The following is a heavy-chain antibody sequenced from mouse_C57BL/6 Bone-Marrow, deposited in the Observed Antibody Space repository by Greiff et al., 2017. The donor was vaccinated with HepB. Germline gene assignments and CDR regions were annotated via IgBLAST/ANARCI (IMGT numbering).Heavy chain of an antibody. CDR2: INPSTGGT. V-gene: IGHV1-42*01. CDR3: ARKSPSPHYYAMDY. Sequence: EVQLQQSGPELVKPGASVKISCKASGYSFTGYYMNWVKQSPEKSLEWIGEINPSTGGTTYNQKFKAKATLTVDKSSSTAYMQLKSLTSEDSAVYYCARKSPSPHYYAMDYWGQGTSVTVSS. J-gene: IGHJ4*01. CDR1: GYSFTGYY.